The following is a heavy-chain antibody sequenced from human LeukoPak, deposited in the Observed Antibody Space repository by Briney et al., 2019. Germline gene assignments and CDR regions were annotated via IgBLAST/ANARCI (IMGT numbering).Heavy chain of an antibody. CDR3: AKAAAPDYYDSRGNYFDY. CDR2: ISYDGSNK. V-gene: IGHV3-30*18. J-gene: IGHJ4*02. Sequence: GSLRLSCAASGFTFSSYGMHWVRQAPGKGLEWVAVISYDGSNKYYADSVKGRFTISRDNSKNTLYLQMNSLRAEDTAVYHCAKAAAPDYYDSRGNYFDYWGQGTLVTVSS. D-gene: IGHD3-22*01. CDR1: GFTFSSYG.